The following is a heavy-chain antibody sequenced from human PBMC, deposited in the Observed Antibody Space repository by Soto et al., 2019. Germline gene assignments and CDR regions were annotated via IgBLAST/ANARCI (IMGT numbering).Heavy chain of an antibody. CDR1: GYTFTSYD. V-gene: IGHV1-2*02. J-gene: IGHJ5*02. CDR2: MNPNSGGT. Sequence: ASVKVSCKASGYTFTSYDINWVRQATGQGLEWMGWMNPNSGGTNYAQKFQGRVTMTRDTSISTAYMELSRLRSDDTAVYYCASEYSNWFDPWGQGTLVTV. D-gene: IGHD5-12*01. CDR3: ASEYSNWFDP.